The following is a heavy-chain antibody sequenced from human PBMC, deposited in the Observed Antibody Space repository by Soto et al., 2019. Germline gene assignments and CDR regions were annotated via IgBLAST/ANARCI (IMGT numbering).Heavy chain of an antibody. J-gene: IGHJ5*02. V-gene: IGHV1-18*01. CDR2: VRGDNGHT. D-gene: IGHD2-15*01. Sequence: QVQLVQSGAEVKKPGASVKVSCKASGYTFTTHGISWVRQVPGQGLEWMGWVRGDNGHTNYAQSLQGRVTMTTDTSTNTAYMELRSLRSDGTDVYYCARDLGYCRSGTCYREWFDPWGQGTLVTVSS. CDR3: ARDLGYCRSGTCYREWFDP. CDR1: GYTFTTHG.